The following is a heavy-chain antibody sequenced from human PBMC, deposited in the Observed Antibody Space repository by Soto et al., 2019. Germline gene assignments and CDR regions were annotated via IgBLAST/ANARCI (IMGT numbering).Heavy chain of an antibody. J-gene: IGHJ6*02. CDR2: LSWNRGNI. CDR1: GFSFDNFA. V-gene: IGHV3-9*01. CDR3: ASGGPSRDYYYGMDV. Sequence: GGSLRLSCGASGFSFDNFAMHWVRQAPGKGLEWVSGLSWNRGNIGYADSVKGRFTISRDNAKNSLYLQMNSLRVEDTALYYCASGGPSRDYYYGMDVWGQGTTVTVSS. D-gene: IGHD3-16*01.